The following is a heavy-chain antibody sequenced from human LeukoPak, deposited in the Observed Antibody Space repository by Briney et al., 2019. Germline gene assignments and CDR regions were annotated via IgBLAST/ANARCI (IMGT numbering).Heavy chain of an antibody. CDR1: GFTVSSNY. J-gene: IGHJ4*02. V-gene: IGHV3-66*01. Sequence: GGSLRLSCAASGFTVSSNYMSWVRQAPGKGLEWVSVIYSGGSTYYADSVKGRFTISRDNSKNTLYLQMNSLRAEDTAVYYCARDNTMVRGAIDYWGQGTLVTVSS. D-gene: IGHD3-10*01. CDR2: IYSGGST. CDR3: ARDNTMVRGAIDY.